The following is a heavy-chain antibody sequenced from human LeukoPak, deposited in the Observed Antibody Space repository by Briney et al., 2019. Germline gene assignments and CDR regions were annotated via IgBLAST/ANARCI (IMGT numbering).Heavy chain of an antibody. D-gene: IGHD3-22*01. CDR3: AREVHYDSSGYYFVRSFGIDY. V-gene: IGHV3-30-3*01. CDR2: ISYDGSNK. CDR1: GFTFSSYA. J-gene: IGHJ4*02. Sequence: GGSLRLSCAASGFTFSSYAMHWVRQAPGKGLEWVAVISYDGSNKYYADSVKGRFTISRDNSKNTLYLQMNSLRAEDTAVYYCAREVHYDSSGYYFVRSFGIDYWGQGTLVTVSS.